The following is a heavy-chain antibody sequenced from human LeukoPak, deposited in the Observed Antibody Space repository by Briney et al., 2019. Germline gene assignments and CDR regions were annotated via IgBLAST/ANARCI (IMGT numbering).Heavy chain of an antibody. CDR1: GGSISSYY. CDR3: AREVRALRYFHWLNWFDP. V-gene: IGHV4-59*01. CDR2: IYYSGST. D-gene: IGHD3-9*01. Sequence: SETLSLTCTVSGGSISSYYWSWIRQPPGKGLEWIGYIYYSGSTNYNPSLKSRVTISVDTSKNQFSLKLSSVTAADTAVYYCAREVRALRYFHWLNWFDPWGQGTLVTVSS. J-gene: IGHJ5*02.